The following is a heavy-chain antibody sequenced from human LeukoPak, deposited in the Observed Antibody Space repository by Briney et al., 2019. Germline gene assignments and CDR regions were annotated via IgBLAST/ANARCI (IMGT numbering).Heavy chain of an antibody. CDR3: SRGQGCAY. CDR2: MNQDGSEQ. CDR1: GFDFDNYW. V-gene: IGHV3-7*04. J-gene: IGHJ4*02. Sequence: TGGSLRLSCAASGFDFDNYWMTWVRQAPGKGLEWVANMNQDGSEQYYVDCVKGRFTISRDNGKKSLYLQMNSLRAEDTAVYYCSRGQGCAYWGQGTLVTVSS. D-gene: IGHD2-8*01.